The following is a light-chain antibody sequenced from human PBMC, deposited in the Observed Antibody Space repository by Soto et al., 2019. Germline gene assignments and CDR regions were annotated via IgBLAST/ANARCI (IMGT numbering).Light chain of an antibody. J-gene: IGLJ2*01. Sequence: QSVLTQPPSVSGAPGQRVTISCTGSSSNIGTGYDVHWYQQLPGTAPKLLRYGNSDRPAGVPDRFSGSKSGTSASLAITGLQAEDEAHYYCQSYDSRVNLVVFGGGTPLTVL. V-gene: IGLV1-40*01. CDR2: GNS. CDR1: SSNIGTGYD. CDR3: QSYDSRVNLVV.